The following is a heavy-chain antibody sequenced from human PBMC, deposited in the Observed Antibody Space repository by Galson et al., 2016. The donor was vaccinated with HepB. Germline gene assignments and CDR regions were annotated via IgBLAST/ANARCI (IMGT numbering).Heavy chain of an antibody. D-gene: IGHD3-10*01. Sequence: SLRLSCAPSGFIFSTYEMNWVRQAPGKGPEWVSYINSEGSTTYYADSVKGRFTISRDNAKSSLYLHMNGLRADDTGIYYCARGTHINVPRGAPDYWGQGTLVTVSS. V-gene: IGHV3-48*03. CDR2: INSEGSTT. CDR3: ARGTHINVPRGAPDY. CDR1: GFIFSTYE. J-gene: IGHJ4*02.